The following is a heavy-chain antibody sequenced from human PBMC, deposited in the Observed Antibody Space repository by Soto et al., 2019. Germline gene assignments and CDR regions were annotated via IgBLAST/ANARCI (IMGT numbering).Heavy chain of an antibody. D-gene: IGHD4-4*01. Sequence: SLPGSCEDSLFTFHTSAVHWVRQARGQRLEWIGWIVVGSGNTNYAQKFQERVTITRDMSTSTAYMELSSLRSEDTAVYYCAAAPRIGTTVYYYYGMDVWGQGNTVTVSS. CDR3: AAAPRIGTTVYYYYGMDV. CDR1: LFTFHTSA. J-gene: IGHJ6*02. V-gene: IGHV1-58*01. CDR2: IVVGSGNT.